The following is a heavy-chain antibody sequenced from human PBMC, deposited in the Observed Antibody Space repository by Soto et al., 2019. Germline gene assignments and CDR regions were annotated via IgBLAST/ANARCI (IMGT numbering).Heavy chain of an antibody. CDR1: GFTFSSYA. Sequence: EVQLLESGGGLVQPGGSLRLSCAASGFTFSSYAMTWVRQAPGKGLKWVSSLSDSGGSTYYADSVKGRFTISRDNSKNSLYLQMNSLRAEDTALYYCVKDAYSGYGNFDYWGQGTLVNVSS. D-gene: IGHD5-12*01. CDR3: VKDAYSGYGNFDY. V-gene: IGHV3-23*01. CDR2: LSDSGGST. J-gene: IGHJ4*02.